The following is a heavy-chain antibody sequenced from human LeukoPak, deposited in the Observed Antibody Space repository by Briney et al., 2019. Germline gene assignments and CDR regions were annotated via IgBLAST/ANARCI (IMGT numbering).Heavy chain of an antibody. D-gene: IGHD6-6*01. J-gene: IGHJ4*02. CDR3: AKVYSSSIRRPYFDY. Sequence: GGSLRLSCAASGFTFSSYAMSWVRQAPGKGLEWVSAISGSGGGTYYADSVKGRFTISRDNSKNTLYLQMNSLRAEDTAVYYCAKVYSSSIRRPYFDYWGQGTLVTVSS. CDR1: GFTFSSYA. V-gene: IGHV3-23*01. CDR2: ISGSGGGT.